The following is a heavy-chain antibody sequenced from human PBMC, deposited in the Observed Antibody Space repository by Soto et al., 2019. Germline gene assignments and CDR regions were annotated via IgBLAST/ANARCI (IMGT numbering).Heavy chain of an antibody. CDR1: GFTVRSNY. CDR2: IYSGGST. CDR3: ARGASVREPNTLDH. Sequence: EVQLVESGGGLVQPGGSLRFSCAVSGFTVRSNYMSWVRQAPGEGLGWVSVIYSGGSTYYADSMWSRFNISRDDSKNTLYLQMNNLRVEDTAVYYGARGASVREPNTLDHWGQGALVTVSS. V-gene: IGHV3-66*01. J-gene: IGHJ4*02.